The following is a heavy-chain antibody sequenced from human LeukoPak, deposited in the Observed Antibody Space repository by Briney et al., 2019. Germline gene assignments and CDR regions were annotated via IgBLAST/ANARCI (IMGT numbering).Heavy chain of an antibody. CDR3: ARDNSVGDIAWWFDP. Sequence: ASVKVSCKASGYTLTNYGVSWVRQAPGQGLEWMGWISAYNDNTNYAQKLQGRVTMTTDTSTSTAYMELRSLRSDDTAVYYCARDNSVGDIAWWFDPWGQGTLVTVSS. V-gene: IGHV1-18*01. J-gene: IGHJ5*02. D-gene: IGHD3-16*02. CDR1: GYTLTNYG. CDR2: ISAYNDNT.